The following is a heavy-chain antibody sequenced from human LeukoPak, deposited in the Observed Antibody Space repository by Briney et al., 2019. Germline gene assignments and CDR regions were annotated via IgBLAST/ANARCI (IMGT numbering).Heavy chain of an antibody. CDR1: GFTFGDYA. D-gene: IGHD2-21*02. J-gene: IGHJ4*02. Sequence: GGSLRLSCTGSGFTFGDYAMNWVRQVPGKGLEWIGFIRSKTYDKTTEYDASVKDRFTISRDDSKNIAYLQINSLKVEDTAVYYCSRSGSGDCYFCRPGQDWGQGTLITVSS. CDR2: IRSKTYDKTT. V-gene: IGHV3-49*04. CDR3: SRSGSGDCYFCRPGQD.